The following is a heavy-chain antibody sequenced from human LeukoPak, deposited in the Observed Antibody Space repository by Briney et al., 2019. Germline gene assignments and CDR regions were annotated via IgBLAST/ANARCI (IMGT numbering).Heavy chain of an antibody. Sequence: SETLCLTCAVHRGSFSGYYCSWIRQPPWKGLDWIGEINHSGSTNYNPSLKSRVTISVDTSKKQFSLKLSSVTAADSAVYYCARLMNYYGSGTQSDAFDIWGQGTMVTVSS. CDR3: ARLMNYYGSGTQSDAFDI. D-gene: IGHD3-10*01. CDR2: INHSGST. CDR1: RGSFSGYY. V-gene: IGHV4-34*01. J-gene: IGHJ3*02.